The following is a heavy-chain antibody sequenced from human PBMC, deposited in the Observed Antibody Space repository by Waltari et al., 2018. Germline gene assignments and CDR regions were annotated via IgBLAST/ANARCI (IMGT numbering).Heavy chain of an antibody. CDR1: GFTFSSYA. D-gene: IGHD3-16*01. J-gene: IGHJ4*02. V-gene: IGHV3-30-3*01. CDR2: ISYDGSNK. Sequence: QVQLVESGGGVVQPGRSLRLSCAASGFTFSSYAMHWVRQAPGKGLEGVAVISYDGSNKYYADAVKGRFTISRDNSKNTLYLQMNSLRAEDTAVYYCARDGGGNFDYWGQGTLVTVSS. CDR3: ARDGGGNFDY.